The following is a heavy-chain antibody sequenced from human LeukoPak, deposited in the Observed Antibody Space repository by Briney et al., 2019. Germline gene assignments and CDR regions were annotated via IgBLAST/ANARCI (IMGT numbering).Heavy chain of an antibody. CDR1: GGSISSGGYY. Sequence: SETLSLTCTVSGGSISSGGYYWSWIRQHPGKGLEWIGYIYYSGSTYYNPSLKSRVTISVDTSKNQFSLKLSSVTAADTAVYYCARETYYYDSSGYYDWFDPWGQGTLVTVSS. CDR2: IYYSGST. V-gene: IGHV4-31*03. D-gene: IGHD3-22*01. CDR3: ARETYYYDSSGYYDWFDP. J-gene: IGHJ5*02.